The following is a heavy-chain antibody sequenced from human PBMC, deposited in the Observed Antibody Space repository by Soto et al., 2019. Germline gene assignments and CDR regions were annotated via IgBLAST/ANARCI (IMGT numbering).Heavy chain of an antibody. V-gene: IGHV4-4*02. D-gene: IGHD1-26*01. J-gene: IGHJ6*02. CDR3: ARRGKLCYYYGMDV. Sequence: SETLSLTCAVSGGSISSSNWWSWVRQPPGKGLEWIGEIYHSGSTNYNPSLKSRVTISVDKSKNQFSLKLSSVTAADTAVYYCARRGKLCYYYGMDVWGQGTTVTVSS. CDR1: GGSISSSNW. CDR2: IYHSGST.